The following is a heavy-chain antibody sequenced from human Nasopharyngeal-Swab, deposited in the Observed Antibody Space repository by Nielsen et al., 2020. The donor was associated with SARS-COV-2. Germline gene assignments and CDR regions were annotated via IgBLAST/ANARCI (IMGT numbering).Heavy chain of an antibody. CDR2: ISGGTGGT. D-gene: IGHD2-15*01. V-gene: IGHV3-23*01. CDR3: AKDYIRRGSN. Sequence: GGSLRLCCAASGFTFSGYAMSWVRQAPGKGLEWVSAISGGTGGTFYADSVKGRFTISRDNSKNTLFLQMNSLRAEDTAVYYCAKDYIRRGSNWGQGTLVTVSS. J-gene: IGHJ4*02. CDR1: GFTFSGYA.